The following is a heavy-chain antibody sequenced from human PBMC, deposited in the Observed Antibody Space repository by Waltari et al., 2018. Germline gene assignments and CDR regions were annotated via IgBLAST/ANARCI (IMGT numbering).Heavy chain of an antibody. J-gene: IGHJ4*02. D-gene: IGHD2-21*02. CDR1: GFTFSNYA. CDR2: SSARAATT. CDR3: ARYFSGSCYGGLDY. Sequence: EVQLLESGGNLVQPGGSLRLSCAASGFTFSNYAMAWVRQAPGKGLVWVSGSSARAATTWPADSVKGRFTIARDNSRNTLFLQLDSLRAEDTAIYYCARYFSGSCYGGLDYWGRGTLVTASS. V-gene: IGHV3-23*01.